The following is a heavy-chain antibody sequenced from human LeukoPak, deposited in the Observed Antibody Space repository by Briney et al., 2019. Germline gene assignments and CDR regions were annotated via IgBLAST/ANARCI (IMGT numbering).Heavy chain of an antibody. J-gene: IGHJ3*02. CDR2: IKQDGSEK. V-gene: IGHV3-7*01. CDR1: GFTFSSYA. CDR3: ARVRIAARRAFDI. Sequence: PGRSLRLSCAASGFTFSSYAMHWVRQAPGKGLEWVANIKQDGSEKYYVDSVKGRFTISRDNAKNSLYLQMNSLRAEDTAVYYCARVRIAARRAFDIWGQGTMVTVSS. D-gene: IGHD6-6*01.